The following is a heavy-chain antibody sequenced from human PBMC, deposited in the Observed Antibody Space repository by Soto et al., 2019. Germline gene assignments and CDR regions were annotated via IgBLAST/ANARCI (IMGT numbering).Heavy chain of an antibody. CDR1: GNTFSDYY. J-gene: IGHJ4*02. CDR2: INPDRGGTDYGGT. CDR3: ATTEGTNDMVY. D-gene: IGHD2-8*01. V-gene: IGHV1-2*02. Sequence: ASVKVSCKASGNTFSDYYIHWVRQAPGQGLEWMGWINPDRGGTDYGGTNYAPKFQDRVTMIRDTSVSTTYMALSRLTSDDTAVYYCATTEGTNDMVYWGQGTLVTVS.